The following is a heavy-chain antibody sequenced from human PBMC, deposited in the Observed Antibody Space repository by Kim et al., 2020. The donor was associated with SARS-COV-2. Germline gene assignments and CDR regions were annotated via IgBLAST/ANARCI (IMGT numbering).Heavy chain of an antibody. Sequence: ASVKVSCKASGYTFSGYYMHWVRQAPGQGLEWMGRVNPNSGGTNYAQKFQGRVSMTRDTSISTAYMELSRLRSDDTAVYYCVRVEDDPSGYYRYSGMDVWGQGTTVTVSS. CDR3: VRVEDDPSGYYRYSGMDV. CDR2: VNPNSGGT. J-gene: IGHJ6*02. V-gene: IGHV1-2*06. CDR1: GYTFSGYY. D-gene: IGHD3-22*01.